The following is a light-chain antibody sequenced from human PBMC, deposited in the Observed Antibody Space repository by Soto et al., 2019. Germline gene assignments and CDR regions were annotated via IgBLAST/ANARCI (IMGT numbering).Light chain of an antibody. CDR2: EVN. CDR3: CSYTTSNTRV. V-gene: IGLV2-14*01. Sequence: QSVLTQPASVSGSPGQSIAISCTGTNSDVGAYNHVSWYQHHPGKAPKLMIYEVNNRPSGVSDRFSGSKSGYTAYLTISGLQAEDEADYYCCSYTTSNTRVFGTGTKLTVL. J-gene: IGLJ1*01. CDR1: NSDVGAYNH.